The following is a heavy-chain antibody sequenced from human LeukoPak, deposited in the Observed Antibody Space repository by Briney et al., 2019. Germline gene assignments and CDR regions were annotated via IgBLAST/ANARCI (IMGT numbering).Heavy chain of an antibody. Sequence: SETLSLTCTVSGGSISSSSYYWGWIRQPPGKGLEWFGSMYYSGSTYYNPSLKSRVPISVDTSKNQFSLKLSSVTAADTAVYYCASERYCSGGSCSYYWGQGTLVTVSS. CDR2: MYYSGST. J-gene: IGHJ4*02. V-gene: IGHV4-39*01. D-gene: IGHD2-15*01. CDR3: ASERYCSGGSCSYY. CDR1: GGSISSSSYY.